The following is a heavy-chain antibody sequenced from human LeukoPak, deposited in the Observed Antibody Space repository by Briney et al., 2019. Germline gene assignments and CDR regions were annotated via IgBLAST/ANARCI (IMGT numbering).Heavy chain of an antibody. CDR1: GFTFSSYG. CDR2: IRYDGSNK. J-gene: IGHJ6*03. Sequence: PGGSLRLSCAASGFTFSSYGMHWVRQAPGKGLEWVAFIRYDGSNKYYADSVKGRFTISGDNSKNTLYLQMNSLRAEDTAVYYCAKGQSGAYYYMDVWGKGTTVTVSS. CDR3: AKGQSGAYYYMDV. D-gene: IGHD1-26*01. V-gene: IGHV3-30*02.